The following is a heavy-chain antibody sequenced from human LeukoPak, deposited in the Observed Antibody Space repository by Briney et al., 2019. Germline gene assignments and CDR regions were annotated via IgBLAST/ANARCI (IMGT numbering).Heavy chain of an antibody. V-gene: IGHV4-39*07. CDR3: ARRWTVTYAEWWFDP. D-gene: IGHD4-17*01. CDR2: IYYSGST. J-gene: IGHJ5*02. Sequence: SETLSLTCTVSGDSISSSDYYWGWIRQPPGKGLEWIGSIYYSGSTYYNPSLKSRVTISVDTSKNQFSLKLNSVTAADTAVYYCARRWTVTYAEWWFDPWGQGTLVTVSS. CDR1: GDSISSSDYY.